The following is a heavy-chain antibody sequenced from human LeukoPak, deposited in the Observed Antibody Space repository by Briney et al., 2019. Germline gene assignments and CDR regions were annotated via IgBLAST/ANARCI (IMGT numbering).Heavy chain of an antibody. V-gene: IGHV4-59*01. D-gene: IGHD3-3*01. CDR2: IYYSGST. J-gene: IGHJ5*02. Sequence: PETLSLTCTVSGVSISSYYWSWIRQPPGKGLEWIGYIYYSGSTNYNPSLKSRVTISVETSNNQFSLKLSSVTAADTAVYYCARALGYYDFWSGYYTGSWFDPWGQGTLVTVSS. CDR1: GVSISSYY. CDR3: ARALGYYDFWSGYYTGSWFDP.